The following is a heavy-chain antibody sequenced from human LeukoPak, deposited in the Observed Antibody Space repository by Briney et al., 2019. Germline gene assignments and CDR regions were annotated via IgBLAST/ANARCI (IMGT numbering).Heavy chain of an antibody. Sequence: PGGSLRLSCAASGFTVSSNYMSWVRQAPGKGLEWVSAIYSGGSTYYADSVKGRFTISRDNSKNTLYLQMNSLRAEDTAVYYCARRPLAAAGTPGWFDPWGQGTLVTVSS. D-gene: IGHD6-13*01. V-gene: IGHV3-66*04. J-gene: IGHJ5*02. CDR3: ARRPLAAAGTPGWFDP. CDR1: GFTVSSNY. CDR2: IYSGGST.